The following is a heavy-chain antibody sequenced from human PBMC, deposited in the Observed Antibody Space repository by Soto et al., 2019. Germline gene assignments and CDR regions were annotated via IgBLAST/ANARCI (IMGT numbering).Heavy chain of an antibody. CDR1: GGSFSGYY. D-gene: IGHD6-19*01. Sequence: QVQLQQWGAGLLKPSETLSLTCAVYGGSFSGYYWSWIRQPPGKGLEWIGEINHSGSTNYNPSLKSRGTISVDTSKNQFSLKLSSVTAADTAVYYCARGRRQWLVRGYFDYWGQGTLVTVSS. CDR3: ARGRRQWLVRGYFDY. V-gene: IGHV4-34*01. CDR2: INHSGST. J-gene: IGHJ4*02.